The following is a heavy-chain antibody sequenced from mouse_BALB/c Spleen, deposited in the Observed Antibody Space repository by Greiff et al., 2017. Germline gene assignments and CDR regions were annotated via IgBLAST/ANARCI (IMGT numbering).Heavy chain of an antibody. D-gene: IGHD1-2*01. CDR1: GFSLTSYG. J-gene: IGHJ2*01. Sequence: VQGVESGPGLVQPSQSLSITCTVSGFSLTSYGVHWVRQSPGKGLEWLGVIWSGGSTDYNAAFISRLSISKDNSKSQVFFKMNSLQTDDTAMYYCARDHYVRRGIYFDYWGQGTTLTVSS. V-gene: IGHV2-4-1*01. CDR3: ARDHYVRRGIYFDY. CDR2: IWSGGST.